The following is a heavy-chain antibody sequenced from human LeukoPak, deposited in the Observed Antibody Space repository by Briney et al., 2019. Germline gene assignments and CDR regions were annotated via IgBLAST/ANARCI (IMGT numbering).Heavy chain of an antibody. CDR3: ATVGYSYGNAFDI. V-gene: IGHV1-24*01. CDR2: FDPEDGET. CDR1: GYTLTELS. J-gene: IGHJ3*02. Sequence: ASVKVSCKVSGYTLTELSMHWVRQAPGKGLEWMGGFDPEDGETIYAQKFQGRVTMTEVTSTDTAYMELSSLRSEDTAVYYCATVGYSYGNAFDIWGQGTMVTVSS. D-gene: IGHD5-18*01.